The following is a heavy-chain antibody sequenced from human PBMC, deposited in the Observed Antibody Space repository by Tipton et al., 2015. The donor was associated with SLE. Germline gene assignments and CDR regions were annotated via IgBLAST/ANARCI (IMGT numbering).Heavy chain of an antibody. CDR1: GDSFSSGSSS. V-gene: IGHV4-61*02. CDR2: IYNSGIT. CDR3: ARDSRYQLTYYYMYV. D-gene: IGHD2-2*01. Sequence: TLSLTCTVSGDSFSSGSSSWNWVRQPAGKGLEWIGLIYNSGITNYNPSLQSRVTLSVDMSKNQFSLRLSSVTAADTGVYYCARDSRYQLTYYYMYVWGKGTTVSVSS. J-gene: IGHJ6*03.